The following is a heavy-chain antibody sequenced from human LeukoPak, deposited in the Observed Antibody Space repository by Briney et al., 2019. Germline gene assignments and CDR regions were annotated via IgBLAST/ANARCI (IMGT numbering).Heavy chain of an antibody. CDR1: GYTFTGYY. Sequence: ASVKVSCKASGYTFTGYYMHWVRQAPGQGLEWMGWINPNSGGTNYAQKFQGRVTMTRDTSISTAYMELSRLRSDDTAVYYFAREVGRIAAAGTLGYWGQGTLVTVSS. D-gene: IGHD6-13*01. CDR3: AREVGRIAAAGTLGY. V-gene: IGHV1-2*02. J-gene: IGHJ4*02. CDR2: INPNSGGT.